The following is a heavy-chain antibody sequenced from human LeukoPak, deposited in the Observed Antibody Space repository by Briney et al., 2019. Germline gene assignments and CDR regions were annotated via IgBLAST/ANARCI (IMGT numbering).Heavy chain of an antibody. CDR1: GYTFTSYY. CDR2: INPSGGST. D-gene: IGHD2-2*01. V-gene: IGHV1-46*01. Sequence: ASVKVSCKASGYTFTSYYMHWVRQAPGQGLEWMGIINPSGGSTSYAQKFQGRVTMTRDTSTSTVYMELSSLRSEDTAVYYCASPYCSSTSCCYYGMDVWGQGTTVTVSS. CDR3: ASPYCSSTSCCYYGMDV. J-gene: IGHJ6*02.